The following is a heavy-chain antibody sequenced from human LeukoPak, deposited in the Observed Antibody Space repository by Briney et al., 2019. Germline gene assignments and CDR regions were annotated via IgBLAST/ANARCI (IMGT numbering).Heavy chain of an antibody. CDR1: GFTFSSYA. CDR3: AKDLDRGYSYDSSGYY. V-gene: IGHV3-23*01. CDR2: INGSGGNT. Sequence: GGSLRLSCAASGFTFSSYAMSWVRQAPGKGLEWVSDINGSGGNTYYADSVKGRFTISRDNSKNTIYLQMNSLRTDDTAVYYCAKDLDRGYSYDSSGYYWGKGTLVTVSS. D-gene: IGHD3-22*01. J-gene: IGHJ4*02.